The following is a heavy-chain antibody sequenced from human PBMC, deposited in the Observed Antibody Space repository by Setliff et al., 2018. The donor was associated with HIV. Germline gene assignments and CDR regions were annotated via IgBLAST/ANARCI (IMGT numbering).Heavy chain of an antibody. CDR1: NGSFSGYY. J-gene: IGHJ6*03. CDR2: INDSGST. CDR3: ARVGKAVAGKQPPFHYMDV. D-gene: IGHD6-19*01. Sequence: PSETLSLTCAVYNGSFSGYYWTWIRQPPGKGLEWIGEINDSGSTNYSPSLKSRVTISVDASRNQFSLRLSSVTAADTAVYYCARVGKAVAGKQPPFHYMDVWGKGTTVTVSS. V-gene: IGHV4-34*01.